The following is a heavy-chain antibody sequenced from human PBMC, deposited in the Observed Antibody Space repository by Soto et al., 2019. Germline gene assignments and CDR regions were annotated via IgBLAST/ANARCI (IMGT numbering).Heavy chain of an antibody. Sequence: GGSLRLSCAASGFTFSNAWMNWVRQAPGKGLEWVGRIKSKTDGGTTDYAAPVKGRFTISRDDSKNTLYLQMNSLKTEDTAVYYCTTALNDYSNYGDPGDWQKYYYGMDVWGQGTTVTVSS. J-gene: IGHJ6*02. CDR3: TTALNDYSNYGDPGDWQKYYYGMDV. V-gene: IGHV3-15*07. CDR1: GFTFSNAW. CDR2: IKSKTDGGTT. D-gene: IGHD4-4*01.